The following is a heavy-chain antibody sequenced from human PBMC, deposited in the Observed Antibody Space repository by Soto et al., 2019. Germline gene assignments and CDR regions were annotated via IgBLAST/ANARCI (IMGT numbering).Heavy chain of an antibody. D-gene: IGHD3-10*01. J-gene: IGHJ6*02. V-gene: IGHV1-69*17. CDR2: INPMLRIT. CDR3: AGDAPPRSGIYYGMDV. CDR1: GNNFNNYF. Sequence: QVQLVQSGAEVKKPGSSVKVSCKASGNNFNNYFINWVRQVPGQGLERMGGINPMLRITQYRQQFQGRITVPADRSTGTSYMELSGLESEDTAVYYCAGDAPPRSGIYYGMDVWGQGTTITVSS.